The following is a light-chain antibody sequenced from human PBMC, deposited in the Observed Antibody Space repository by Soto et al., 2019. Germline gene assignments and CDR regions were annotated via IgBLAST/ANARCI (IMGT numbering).Light chain of an antibody. Sequence: EIVLTQSPATLSLSPGERATLSCGASQSVSTYLAWYHQKPGQAPRLLIYDVSNRATGIPARFSGSGSGTNFTLTISGLEPEDFAVYYCQHRSGWPPWTFGQGPKVQI. V-gene: IGKV3-11*01. CDR1: QSVSTY. CDR3: QHRSGWPPWT. CDR2: DVS. J-gene: IGKJ1*01.